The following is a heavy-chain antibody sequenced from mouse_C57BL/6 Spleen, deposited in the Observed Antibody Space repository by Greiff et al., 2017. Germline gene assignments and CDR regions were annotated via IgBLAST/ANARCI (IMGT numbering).Heavy chain of an antibody. V-gene: IGHV5-6*01. CDR3: ARPMITTDYFDY. CDR2: ISSGGSYT. CDR1: GFTFSSYG. J-gene: IGHJ2*01. Sequence: EVQLVESGGDLVKPGGSLKLSCAASGFTFSSYGMSWVRQTPDKRLEWVATISSGGSYTYYPDSVKGRFTISRDNAKNTLYLQMSSLKSEDTAMYYCARPMITTDYFDYWGKGTTLTVSS. D-gene: IGHD2-4*01.